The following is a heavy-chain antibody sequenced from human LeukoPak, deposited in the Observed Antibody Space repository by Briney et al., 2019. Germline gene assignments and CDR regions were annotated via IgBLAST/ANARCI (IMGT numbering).Heavy chain of an antibody. Sequence: SETLSLTCTVSGGSISSHYWSWIRQPPGKGLEWIGYIYYSGSTNYNPSLKSRVTISVDTSKNQFSLKLSSVTAADTAVYYCARAQRDSSGYYYGGDAFDIWGQGTTVTVSS. CDR2: IYYSGST. CDR1: GGSISSHY. J-gene: IGHJ3*02. CDR3: ARAQRDSSGYYYGGDAFDI. D-gene: IGHD3-22*01. V-gene: IGHV4-59*11.